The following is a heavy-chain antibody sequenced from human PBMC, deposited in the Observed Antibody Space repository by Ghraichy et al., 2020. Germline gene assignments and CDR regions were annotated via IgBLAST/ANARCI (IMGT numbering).Heavy chain of an antibody. Sequence: SQTLSLTCTVSGGSISSYYWSWIRQPPGKGLEWIGYMYYSGSTNYNPSLKSRVTISLDTSKNQFSLKLSSVTAADTAVYYCARHVVRGYSDFDLGSFDYWGQGTLVTVSS. D-gene: IGHD5-12*01. V-gene: IGHV4-59*08. CDR1: GGSISSYY. J-gene: IGHJ4*02. CDR2: MYYSGST. CDR3: ARHVVRGYSDFDLGSFDY.